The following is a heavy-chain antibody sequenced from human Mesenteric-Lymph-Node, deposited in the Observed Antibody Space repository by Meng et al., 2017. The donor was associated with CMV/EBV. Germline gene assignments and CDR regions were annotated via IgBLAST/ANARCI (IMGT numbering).Heavy chain of an antibody. CDR3: ARLGRPLNRYFFDY. CDR2: INSDGSST. V-gene: IGHV3-74*01. Sequence: GESLKISCAASGFTFSSYWMHWVRQAPGKGLVWVSRINSDGSSTSYADSVKGRFTISRDNAKNTLYLQMNSLRAEDTAVYYCARLGRPLNRYFFDYWGQGTLVTVSS. D-gene: IGHD3-9*01. CDR1: GFTFSSYW. J-gene: IGHJ4*02.